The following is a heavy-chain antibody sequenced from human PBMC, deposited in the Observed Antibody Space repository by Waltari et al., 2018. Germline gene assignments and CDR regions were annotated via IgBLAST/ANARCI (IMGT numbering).Heavy chain of an antibody. D-gene: IGHD6-13*01. CDR3: TSGYNSNWSFNGCLD. V-gene: IGHV3-49*04. CDR1: GFTFGDYA. J-gene: IGHJ4*02. CDR2: IRSITYGGTT. Sequence: EVQLVESGGGLVQPGRSLRLSCTASGFTFGDYAMKWVRQAPGKGLEWVGFIRSITYGGTTEYAAFVKGRFTISRDDSKSTAYLQMNSLKAEDTAVYYCTSGYNSNWSFNGCLDWGQGTLVTVSS.